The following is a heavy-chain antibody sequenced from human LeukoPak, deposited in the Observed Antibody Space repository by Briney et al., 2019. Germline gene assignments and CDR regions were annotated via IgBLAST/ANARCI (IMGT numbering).Heavy chain of an antibody. CDR2: IYSGGST. Sequence: GGSLRLSCAASGFTVSSNYMSWVRQAPGKGLEWVSVIYSGGSTYYADSVKGRFTISRDNSKNTLYLQMNSLRAEDTAVYYCARARVDIVATIADDPTDYYYYMDVWGKGTTVTISS. CDR3: ARARVDIVATIADDPTDYYYYMDV. D-gene: IGHD5-12*01. J-gene: IGHJ6*03. CDR1: GFTVSSNY. V-gene: IGHV3-66*01.